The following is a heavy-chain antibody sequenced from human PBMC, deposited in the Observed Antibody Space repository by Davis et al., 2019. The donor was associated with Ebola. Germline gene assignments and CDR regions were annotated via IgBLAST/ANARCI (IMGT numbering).Heavy chain of an antibody. CDR2: INHSGST. CDR1: GGSFSGYY. V-gene: IGHV4-34*01. Sequence: GSLRLSCAVYGGSFSGYYWSWIRQPPGKGLEWIGEINHSGSTNYNQSLKSRVTISVDTSKNQFSLKLSSVTAADTAVYYCARAVEYYYYGMDVWGQGTTVTVSS. J-gene: IGHJ6*02. CDR3: ARAVEYYYYGMDV.